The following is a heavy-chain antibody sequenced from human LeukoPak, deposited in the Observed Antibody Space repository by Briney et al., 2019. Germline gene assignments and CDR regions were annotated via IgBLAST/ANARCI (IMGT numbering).Heavy chain of an antibody. CDR1: GLTFSSNG. V-gene: IGHV3-30*18. D-gene: IGHD5-12*01. Sequence: GGSLRLSCAAYGLTFSSNGMHWVRQAPGKGLEWVAVISYDGSNKYYADSVKGRFTISRDNSKNTLYLQMNSLRAEDTAVYYCAKDQVRVATNVYYFDYWGQGTLVTVSS. J-gene: IGHJ4*02. CDR2: ISYDGSNK. CDR3: AKDQVRVATNVYYFDY.